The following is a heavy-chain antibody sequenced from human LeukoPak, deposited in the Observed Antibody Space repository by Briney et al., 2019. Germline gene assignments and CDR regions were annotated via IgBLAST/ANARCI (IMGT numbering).Heavy chain of an antibody. CDR1: GYAISSGYY. Sequence: SETLSLTCAVSGYAISSGYYWGWIRQPPGKGLEWIGSIYHSGSTYYNPSLKSRVTISVDTSKNQFSLKLSSVTAADTAVYYCARRVGGDRYNGGAFDIWGQGTMVTVSS. D-gene: IGHD5-24*01. CDR3: ARRVGGDRYNGGAFDI. V-gene: IGHV4-38-2*01. CDR2: IYHSGST. J-gene: IGHJ3*02.